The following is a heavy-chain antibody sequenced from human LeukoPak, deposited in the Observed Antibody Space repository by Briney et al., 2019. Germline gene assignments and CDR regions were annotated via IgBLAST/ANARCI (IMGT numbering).Heavy chain of an antibody. V-gene: IGHV1-8*01. D-gene: IGHD6-13*01. CDR2: MNPNSGNT. J-gene: IGHJ4*02. CDR1: GYTFTSYD. Sequence: ASVKVSCKASGYTFTSYDIDWVRQANGQGIEWMGWMNPNSGNTGYAQKFQGRVTMTRNTAISTAYMELSSLRSENTAVYYCARARVMWGIAAAGGYWGQGTLVTVSS. CDR3: ARARVMWGIAAAGGY.